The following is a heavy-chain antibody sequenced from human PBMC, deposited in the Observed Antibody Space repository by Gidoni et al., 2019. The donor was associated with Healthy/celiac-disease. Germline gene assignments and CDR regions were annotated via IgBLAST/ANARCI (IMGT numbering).Heavy chain of an antibody. J-gene: IGHJ4*02. CDR1: GYSISSGYY. CDR3: ARGREIGDFVDY. V-gene: IGHV4-38-2*02. D-gene: IGHD2-21*02. Sequence: QVQLQESGPGQVKPSETLSLTCTVSGYSISSGYYWGWIRQPPGKGLEWIGSIYHSGSTYYNPSLKSRVTISVDTSKNQFSLKLSSVTAADTAVYYCARGREIGDFVDYWGQGTLVTVSS. CDR2: IYHSGST.